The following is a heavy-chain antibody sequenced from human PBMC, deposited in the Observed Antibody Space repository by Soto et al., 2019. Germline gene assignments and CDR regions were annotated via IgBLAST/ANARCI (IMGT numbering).Heavy chain of an antibody. CDR3: ARYTYYDFWSGYPYYYGMGV. J-gene: IGHJ6*02. Sequence: PSETLSLTCTVSGGSISSYYWSWIRQPPGKGLEWIGYIYYSGSTNYNPSLKSRVTISVDTSKNQFSLKLSSVTAADTAVYYCARYTYYDFWSGYPYYYGMGVWGQGTTVTVSS. CDR1: GGSISSYY. CDR2: IYYSGST. V-gene: IGHV4-59*01. D-gene: IGHD3-3*01.